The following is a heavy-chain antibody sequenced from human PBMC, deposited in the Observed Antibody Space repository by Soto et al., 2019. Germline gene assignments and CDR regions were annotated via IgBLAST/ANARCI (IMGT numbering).Heavy chain of an antibody. CDR3: VRESPSYPPAY. Sequence: SETLSLTCTVSGASISGFYWSWIRKSAGKGLEWIGRIYATGTTDYNPSLKSRVMMSVDTSKKQFSLKLRSVTAADTAVYYCVRESPSYPPAYWGQGILVTVSS. D-gene: IGHD3-10*01. CDR1: GASISGFY. CDR2: IYATGTT. V-gene: IGHV4-4*07. J-gene: IGHJ4*02.